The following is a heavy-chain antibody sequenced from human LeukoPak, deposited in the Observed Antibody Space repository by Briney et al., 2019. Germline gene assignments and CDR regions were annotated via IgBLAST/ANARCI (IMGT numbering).Heavy chain of an antibody. J-gene: IGHJ4*02. CDR2: ISYHGSDQ. D-gene: IGHD6-13*01. CDR1: GFIFSTYA. Sequence: GGSLRLSCAASGFIFSTYAMHWVRQAPGKGLEWVAVISYHGSDQYYADSVKGRFTISRDNSKSTLSLQMNSLRAEDTALYYCAKDRLPDGRWSLDYWGQGTLVTVSP. V-gene: IGHV3-30*04. CDR3: AKDRLPDGRWSLDY.